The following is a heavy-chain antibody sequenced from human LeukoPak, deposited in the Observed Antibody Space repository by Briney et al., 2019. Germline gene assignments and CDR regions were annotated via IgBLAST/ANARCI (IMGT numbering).Heavy chain of an antibody. V-gene: IGHV4-39*01. J-gene: IGHJ4*02. Sequence: SETLSLTCTVSGDSLSSGLYYWGWIRQPPGKGLTWIGSVYYSGGTLFSASFENRVAMPVDRSKNQFSLKLNSVTAAGTATYYCARLCQVTTEYWGQGILVTVAS. D-gene: IGHD2-21*02. CDR3: ARLCQVTTEY. CDR1: GDSLSSGLYY. CDR2: VYYSGGT.